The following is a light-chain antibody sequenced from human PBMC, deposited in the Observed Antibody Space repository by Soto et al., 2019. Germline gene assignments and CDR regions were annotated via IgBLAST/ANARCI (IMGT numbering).Light chain of an antibody. V-gene: IGKV1-33*01. CDR3: QKHDGVPQ. J-gene: IGKJ3*01. CDR1: QDISDN. Sequence: DIQMTQSPSSLSASVGDRVTITCQASQDISDNLNWFQQKPGKAPKLLIHDASNLETGGPSRFSGSGSGTYFTLTITNLQPEDIATYYCQKHDGVPQFGPGTKVDF. CDR2: DAS.